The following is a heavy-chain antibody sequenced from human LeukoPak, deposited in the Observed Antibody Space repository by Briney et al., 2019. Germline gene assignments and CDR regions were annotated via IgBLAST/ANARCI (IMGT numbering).Heavy chain of an antibody. D-gene: IGHD1-26*01. Sequence: GGSLRLSCVASGFTFSSYAMSWVRQAPGKGLEWVSVISGSGGTTYYADSVKGRFTISRDNSKSTLYLQMNSLRAEDTAVYYCAKDTSGSTSYSYHYGMDVWGQGTTVTVSS. J-gene: IGHJ6*02. CDR2: ISGSGGTT. V-gene: IGHV3-23*01. CDR3: AKDTSGSTSYSYHYGMDV. CDR1: GFTFSSYA.